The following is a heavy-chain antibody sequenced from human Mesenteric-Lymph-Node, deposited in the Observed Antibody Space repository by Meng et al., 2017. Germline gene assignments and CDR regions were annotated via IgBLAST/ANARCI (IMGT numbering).Heavy chain of an antibody. J-gene: IGHJ5*02. Sequence: QGQRKEAGPGLVKPSGTLSLTCVVSGDSMNNGVWWSWVRQAPGRGLEWIGEIHYSGSTHYNPSLQSRVTMSVDKSKNQFSLSLTSVTAADTAMYYCASNPTGTRGNWFDPWGQGTLVTVSS. D-gene: IGHD1-7*01. V-gene: IGHV4-4*02. CDR2: IHYSGST. CDR3: ASNPTGTRGNWFDP. CDR1: GDSMNNGVW.